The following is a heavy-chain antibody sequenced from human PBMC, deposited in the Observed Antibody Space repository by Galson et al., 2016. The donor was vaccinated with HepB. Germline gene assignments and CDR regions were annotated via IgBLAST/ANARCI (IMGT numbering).Heavy chain of an antibody. D-gene: IGHD1-26*01. CDR2: IYTSGAT. Sequence: SLRLSCAASGFTIRDNYINWVRQAPGKGLEWVSIIYTSGATYYADSVEGRGTVSRHDSENTVYLQMNSLRVDDTAVYYCARLPWDSYQWYFDLWGRGTPVTVSS. CDR1: GFTIRDNY. V-gene: IGHV3-53*04. CDR3: ARLPWDSYQWYFDL. J-gene: IGHJ2*01.